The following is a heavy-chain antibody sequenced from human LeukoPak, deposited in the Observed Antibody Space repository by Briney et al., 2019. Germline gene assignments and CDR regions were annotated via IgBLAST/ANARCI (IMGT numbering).Heavy chain of an antibody. V-gene: IGHV3-9*01. CDR3: VKDMSSTGYGWCYH. J-gene: IGHJ5*02. CDR1: GFTFDDHA. CDR2: ISWNSGSV. Sequence: GSSLRLSCAASGFTFDDHAMHWVRQAPGKGLEWVSRISWNSGSVGYADSVKGRFTISRDSANSSLYLQMKSLRPEDTARYYCVKDMSSTGYGWCYHWGQGTVVTVAS. D-gene: IGHD2-2*01.